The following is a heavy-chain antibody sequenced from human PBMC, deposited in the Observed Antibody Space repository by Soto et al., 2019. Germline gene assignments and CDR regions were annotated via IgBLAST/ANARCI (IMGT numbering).Heavy chain of an antibody. CDR3: ARAGYDSSGYWDWFDP. D-gene: IGHD3-22*01. CDR1: GGSISSYY. V-gene: IGHV4-59*01. CDR2: IYYSGST. J-gene: IGHJ5*02. Sequence: SETLSLTCTVSGGSISSYYWSWIRQPPGKGLEWIGYIYYSGSTNYNPSLKSRVTISVDTSKNQFSLKLSSVTAADTAVYYCARAGYDSSGYWDWFDPWGQGTLVTVSS.